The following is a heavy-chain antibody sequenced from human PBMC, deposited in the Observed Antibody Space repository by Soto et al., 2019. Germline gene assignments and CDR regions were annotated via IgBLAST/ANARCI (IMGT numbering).Heavy chain of an antibody. Sequence: SVKVSCKASGGTFSSYAISWVRQAPGQGLEWMGGIIPIFGTANYAQKFQGRVTITADKSTSTAYMELSSLRSEDTAVYYCARAPPEAGVVTAIRYNWFDPWGRGTLVTVSS. D-gene: IGHD2-21*02. J-gene: IGHJ5*02. CDR2: IIPIFGTA. CDR3: ARAPPEAGVVTAIRYNWFDP. V-gene: IGHV1-69*06. CDR1: GGTFSSYA.